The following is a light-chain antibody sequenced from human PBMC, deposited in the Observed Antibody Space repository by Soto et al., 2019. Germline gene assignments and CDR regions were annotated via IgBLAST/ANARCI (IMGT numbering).Light chain of an antibody. J-gene: IGLJ2*01. V-gene: IGLV4-69*01. CDR2: LNNDGTH. CDR3: QTWDTAPV. CDR1: NGYGTFA. Sequence: QSVLTQPPSASASLGASVKLTCTLTNGYGTFAIAWHQQQPEKGPRFLMKLNNDGTHKKGDGIPDRFSVSSSGAERYLTISSLQSDDEADYYCQTWDTAPVFGGGTKLTVL.